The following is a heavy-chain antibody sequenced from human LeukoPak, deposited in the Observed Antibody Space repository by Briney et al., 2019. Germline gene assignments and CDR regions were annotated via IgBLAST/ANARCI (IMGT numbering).Heavy chain of an antibody. V-gene: IGHV3-66*01. J-gene: IGHJ4*02. D-gene: IGHD5-24*01. CDR2: IYSGVST. CDR3: ARAAGWHQYYFDS. CDR1: GVSVSSNY. Sequence: GGSLRLSCAASGVSVSSNYMSWVRQAPRKGLEWVSLIYSGVSTYYADSVKGRFTISRDNSKNTLYLQMNGLRADDTAVYYCARAAGWHQYYFDSWGQGTLVTVSS.